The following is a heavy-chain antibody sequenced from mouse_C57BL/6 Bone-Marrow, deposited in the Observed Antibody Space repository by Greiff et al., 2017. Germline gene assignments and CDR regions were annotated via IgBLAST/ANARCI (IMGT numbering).Heavy chain of an antibody. CDR2: IDPSDSYT. D-gene: IGHD1-2*01. CDR1: GYTFTSYW. Sequence: QVQLQQPGAELVMPGASVKLSCKASGYTFTSYWMHWVKQRPGQGLEWIGEIDPSDSYTNYNQKFKGKSTLTVDKSYNTAYMQLSSLTSEDSAVYYCAPLLPTGFDYWGQGTTLTVSS. V-gene: IGHV1-69*01. J-gene: IGHJ2*01. CDR3: APLLPTGFDY.